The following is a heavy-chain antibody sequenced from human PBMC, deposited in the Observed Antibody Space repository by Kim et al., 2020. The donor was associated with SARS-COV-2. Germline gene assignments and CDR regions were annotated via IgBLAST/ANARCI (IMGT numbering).Heavy chain of an antibody. J-gene: IGHJ6*02. CDR2: DK. Sequence: DKSYASSGKGRFTITSDNAKNSLYLQMDSLRAEDTAVYYCARDGGSDSTNVWGQGTTVTVSS. CDR3: ARDGGSDSTNV. V-gene: IGHV3-7*03. D-gene: IGHD3-16*01.